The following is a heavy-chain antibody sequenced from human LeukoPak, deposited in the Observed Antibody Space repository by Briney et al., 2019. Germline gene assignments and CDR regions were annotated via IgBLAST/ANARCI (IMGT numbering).Heavy chain of an antibody. J-gene: IGHJ4*02. V-gene: IGHV4-59*08. CDR1: GGSISSYY. D-gene: IGHD2-15*01. CDR3: ARLDVVAVDY. Sequence: NASETLSLTCTVSGGSISSYYWSWIRQPPGKGLEWIGYIYYSGSTNYNPSLKSRVTISVDTSKNQFSLKLSSVTAADTAVYYCARLDVVAVDYWGQGTLVTVSS. CDR2: IYYSGST.